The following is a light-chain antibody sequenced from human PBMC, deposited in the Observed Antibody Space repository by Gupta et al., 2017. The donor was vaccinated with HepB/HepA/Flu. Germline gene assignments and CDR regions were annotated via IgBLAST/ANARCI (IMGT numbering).Light chain of an antibody. CDR1: SSNTGAGYD. V-gene: IGLV1-40*01. CDR2: GNS. J-gene: IGLJ3*02. CDR3: QSYDSSLSWV. Sequence: QSVLTQPHSVSGAPGQRVTISWTGSSSNTGAGYDVHWYQQLPGTAPKLLIYGNSNRPSGVPDRFSGSKSGTSASLAITGLQAEDEADYYCQSYDSSLSWVFGGGTKLTVL.